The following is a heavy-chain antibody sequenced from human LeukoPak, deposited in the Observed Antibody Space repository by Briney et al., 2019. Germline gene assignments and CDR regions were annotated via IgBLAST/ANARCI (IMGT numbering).Heavy chain of an antibody. CDR2: ISSSSSYI. CDR1: GFTFSSYG. Sequence: PGGSLRLSCAASGFTFSSYGMHWVRQAPGKGLEWVSSISSSSSYIYYADSVKGRFTISRDNAKNSLYLQMNSLRAEDTAVYYCAKRHHLDYYYDSSGYFYFDYWGQGTLVTVSS. J-gene: IGHJ4*02. CDR3: AKRHHLDYYYDSSGYFYFDY. D-gene: IGHD3-22*01. V-gene: IGHV3-21*01.